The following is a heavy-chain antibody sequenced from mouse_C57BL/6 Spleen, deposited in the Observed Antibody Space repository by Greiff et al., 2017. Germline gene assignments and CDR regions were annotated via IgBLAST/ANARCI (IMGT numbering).Heavy chain of an antibody. CDR3: VTGHFDY. J-gene: IGHJ2*01. CDR1: GYTFTDYY. V-gene: IGHV1-26*01. CDR2: INPNNGGT. Sequence: VQLQQSGPELVKPGASVKISCKASGYTFTDYYMNWVKQSHGKSLEWIGDINPNNGGTSYNQKFKGKATLTVDKSSSTAYMELRSLTSEDSAVYYCVTGHFDYWGQGTTLTVSS.